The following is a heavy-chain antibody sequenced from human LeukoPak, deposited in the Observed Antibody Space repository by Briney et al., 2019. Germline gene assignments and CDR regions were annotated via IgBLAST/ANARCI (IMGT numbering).Heavy chain of an antibody. CDR1: GGSISSYY. Sequence: SETLSLTCTVSGGSISSYYWSWIRQPPGKGLGWVGYIYYSGSTSYNPSLKSRVTISVDTSKNQFSLKLNSVTAADTAVYYCARCTTGRTFGSLREIKRSREIDYWGQGTLVTVSS. V-gene: IGHV4-59*01. CDR3: ARCTTGRTFGSLREIKRSREIDY. D-gene: IGHD1-1*01. J-gene: IGHJ4*02. CDR2: IYYSGST.